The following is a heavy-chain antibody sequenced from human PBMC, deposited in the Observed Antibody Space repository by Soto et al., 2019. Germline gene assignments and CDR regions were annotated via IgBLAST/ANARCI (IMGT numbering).Heavy chain of an antibody. CDR1: DFSVSTDY. J-gene: IGHJ2*01. CDR2: IYSGGSA. V-gene: IGHV3-53*01. CDR3: ARNRRRGDWYFDL. Sequence: EVQLVESGGGLIQPGGSLRLSCAASDFSVSTDYMSWVRQSPGMGLEWVSVIYSGGSAYYADSVKGRFTLSRDNSKNTLYLQMNSLRAEDTAVYYCARNRRRGDWYFDLWGRGTLVTVSS.